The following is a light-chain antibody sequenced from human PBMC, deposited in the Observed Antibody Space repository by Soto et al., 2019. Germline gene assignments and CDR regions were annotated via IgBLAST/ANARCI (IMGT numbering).Light chain of an antibody. J-gene: IGLJ1*01. CDR3: CSYAGSTTLYV. CDR2: EAF. V-gene: IGLV2-23*01. Sequence: QSVLTQPASVSGSPGQSITISCTGTSSDAGSYNLVSWYQQHPGTAPKLMIYEAFKRPSGVSNRFSGSKSGDTASLTISGLQAEDEADYYCCSYAGSTTLYVFGTGTKVTVL. CDR1: SSDAGSYNL.